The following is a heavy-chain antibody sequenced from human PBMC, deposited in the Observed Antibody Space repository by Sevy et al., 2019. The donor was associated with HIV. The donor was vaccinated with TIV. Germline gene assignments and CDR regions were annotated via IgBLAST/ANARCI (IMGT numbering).Heavy chain of an antibody. D-gene: IGHD6-6*01. CDR1: GFTFSSYW. Sequence: GGSLRLSCAASGFTFSSYWMSWVRQAPGKGQEWVANIKQDGSEKYYVDSVKGRFTISRDNAKNSLYLQMNSLRAEDTAVYYCARDSSSSWGAFDIWGQGTMVTVSS. V-gene: IGHV3-7*03. CDR3: ARDSSSSWGAFDI. J-gene: IGHJ3*02. CDR2: IKQDGSEK.